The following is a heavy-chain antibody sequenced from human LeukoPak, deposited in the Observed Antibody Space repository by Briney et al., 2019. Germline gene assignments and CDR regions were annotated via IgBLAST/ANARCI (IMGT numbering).Heavy chain of an antibody. V-gene: IGHV3-53*01. CDR3: ARIEWERLGRAFDI. J-gene: IGHJ3*02. Sequence: GGSLRLSCAASGFTVSDNYMTWVRQAPGKGPEWVSSIYNTGATHYAESVKGRFTISRDNSKNTLFLQMSSLRAEDMAVYYCARIEWERLGRAFDIWGQGTMVTVSS. CDR1: GFTVSDNY. CDR2: IYNTGAT. D-gene: IGHD1-26*01.